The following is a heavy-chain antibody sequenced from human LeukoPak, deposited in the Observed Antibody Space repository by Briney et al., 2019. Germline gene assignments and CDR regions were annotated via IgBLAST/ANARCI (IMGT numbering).Heavy chain of an antibody. CDR2: IYYSGST. D-gene: IGHD2-15*01. V-gene: IGHV4-59*01. J-gene: IGHJ4*02. Sequence: PSETLSLTCTVSGGSITSYYWSWIRQPPGKGLEWIGYIYYSGSTNYNPSLKGRVTVSVETSKNQFSLKLTSVTAADTAVYYCARLNEYCSGGSCYAYDFWGQGTLVTVSS. CDR1: GGSITSYY. CDR3: ARLNEYCSGGSCYAYDF.